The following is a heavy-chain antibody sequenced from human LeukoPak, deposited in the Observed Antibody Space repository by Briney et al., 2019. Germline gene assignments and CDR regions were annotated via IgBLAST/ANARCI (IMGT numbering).Heavy chain of an antibody. J-gene: IGHJ6*02. CDR3: ARREGSGRDGLDV. CDR1: GGSISSYY. D-gene: IGHD2-15*01. V-gene: IGHV4-59*01. CDR2: IYYSGST. Sequence: SETLSLTCTVSGGSISSYYWSWIRQPPGKGLEWIGYIYYSGSTNYNPSLKSRVTISVDTSKNQFSLKLSSVTAADTAVYYCARREGSGRDGLDVWGQGTTVTVSS.